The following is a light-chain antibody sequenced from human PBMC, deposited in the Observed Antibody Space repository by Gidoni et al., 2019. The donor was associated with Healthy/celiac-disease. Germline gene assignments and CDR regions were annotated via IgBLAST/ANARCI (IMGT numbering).Light chain of an antibody. Sequence: SYALTQPPSVSVSLGQMARITCSGEALPKKYAYWYQQKPGQFPVLVISTDSERPSGIPERFSGSSSGKIVTLTIRGVQAEDEADYYCLSADSSGTYRVFGGGTKLTVL. V-gene: IGLV3-16*01. J-gene: IGLJ2*01. CDR3: LSADSSGTYRV. CDR2: TDS. CDR1: ALPKKY.